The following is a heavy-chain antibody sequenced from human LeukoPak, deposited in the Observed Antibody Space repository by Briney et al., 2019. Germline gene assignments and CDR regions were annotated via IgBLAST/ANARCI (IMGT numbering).Heavy chain of an antibody. J-gene: IGHJ4*02. V-gene: IGHV3-7*03. CDR3: ARAESSGLWFGELPIDY. D-gene: IGHD3-10*01. Sequence: GGSLRLSCAASGFTFSSYWMSWVRQAPGKGLEWVANIKQDGSEKYYVDSVKGRFTISRDNAKNSLYLQMNSLRAEDTAVYYCARAESSGLWFGELPIDYWGQGTPVTVSS. CDR1: GFTFSSYW. CDR2: IKQDGSEK.